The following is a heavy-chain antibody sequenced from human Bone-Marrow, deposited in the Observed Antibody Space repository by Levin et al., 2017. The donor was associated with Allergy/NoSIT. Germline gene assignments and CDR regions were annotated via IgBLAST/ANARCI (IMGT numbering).Heavy chain of an antibody. CDR2: VYYSGRT. CDR3: ARSLGTVSPSFDS. Sequence: RSSETLSLTCNVSGGSIIDSTYHWAWLRQPPQKGLEWIGNVYYSGRTYSSTSLKSRLAISIDTSKNQFSLRLNSVTAADTAVYYCARSLGTVSPSFDSWGLGTLITVSS. D-gene: IGHD4-17*01. J-gene: IGHJ4*02. CDR1: GGSIIDSTYH. V-gene: IGHV4-39*07.